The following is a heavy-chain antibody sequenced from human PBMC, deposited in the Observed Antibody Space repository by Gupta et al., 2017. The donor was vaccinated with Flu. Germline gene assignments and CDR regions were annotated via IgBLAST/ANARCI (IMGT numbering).Heavy chain of an antibody. D-gene: IGHD2-8*01. V-gene: IGHV3-23*01. CDR1: VFTFRSYA. J-gene: IGHJ6*02. CDR3: AKDHGCTNGVCYLFIYYYYGMDV. Sequence: EVQLLESGGGLVQPGGSLRLSCAASVFTFRSYAMRGCGQAPGKELEWVSAISGSGGSTYYADSVKGRFTISRDNSKNTLYLQMNSLRAEDTAVYYCAKDHGCTNGVCYLFIYYYYGMDVWGQGTTVTVSS. CDR2: ISGSGGST.